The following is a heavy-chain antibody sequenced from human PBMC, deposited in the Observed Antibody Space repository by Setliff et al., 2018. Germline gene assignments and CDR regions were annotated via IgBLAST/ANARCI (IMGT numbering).Heavy chain of an antibody. D-gene: IGHD3-22*01. CDR3: TTDPDRDEDAFDI. Sequence: GGSLRLSCAASGFTFDDYAMHWVRQAPGKGLEWVGRIKSKTDGGTTDYAAPVKGRFTISRDDSKNTLYLQMNSLKTEDTAVYYCTTDPDRDEDAFDIWGQGTMVTVSS. CDR1: GFTFDDYA. V-gene: IGHV3-15*01. J-gene: IGHJ3*02. CDR2: IKSKTDGGTT.